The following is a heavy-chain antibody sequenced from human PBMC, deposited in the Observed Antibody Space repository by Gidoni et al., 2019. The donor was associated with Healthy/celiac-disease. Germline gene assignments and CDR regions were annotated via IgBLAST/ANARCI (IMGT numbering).Heavy chain of an antibody. J-gene: IGHJ6*02. D-gene: IGHD4-17*01. CDR2: ISAYNGNT. V-gene: IGHV1-18*01. CDR3: ARDLTAVTNVYYYYYYGMDV. Sequence: QVKLVQSGDEVKKPGASVTVSCQDSGYTFTSFGISGVRQAPGQGLEWMGWISAYNGNTNYAQKLQGRVTMTTDTSTSTAYMELRSLRSDDTAVYYCARDLTAVTNVYYYYYYGMDVWGQGTTVTVSS. CDR1: GYTFTSFG.